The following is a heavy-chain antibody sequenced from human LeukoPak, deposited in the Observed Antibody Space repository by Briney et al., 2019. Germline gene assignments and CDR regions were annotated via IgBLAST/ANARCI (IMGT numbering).Heavy chain of an antibody. D-gene: IGHD3-22*01. CDR1: GFTFSDHY. CDR3: ARGDSSGYSLGC. CDR2: SRNKANSYTT. V-gene: IGHV3-72*01. Sequence: GGSLRLSCTASGFTFSDHYMDWVRQAPGKGLEWVARSRNKANSYTTEYAASVKGRFSISRDDSKNSLYLQMNSLKTEDTAVYYCARGDSSGYSLGCWGQGALVTVSS. J-gene: IGHJ4*02.